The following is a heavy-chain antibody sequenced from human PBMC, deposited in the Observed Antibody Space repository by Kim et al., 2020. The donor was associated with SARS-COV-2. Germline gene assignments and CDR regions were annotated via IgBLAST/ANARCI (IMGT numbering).Heavy chain of an antibody. Sequence: SVQGRYTTSRDNSKSTLYLQMSSVRPEDTAVYYCVKGPLAGTGTWPFDYWGQGALVTFSS. J-gene: IGHJ4*02. D-gene: IGHD6-19*01. V-gene: IGHV3-64D*09. CDR3: VKGPLAGTGTWPFDY.